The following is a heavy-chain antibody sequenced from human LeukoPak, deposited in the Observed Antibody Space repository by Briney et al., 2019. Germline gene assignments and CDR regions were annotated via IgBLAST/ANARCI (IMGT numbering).Heavy chain of an antibody. V-gene: IGHV1-8*01. CDR2: MNPNSGST. Sequence: ASVEVSCKASGYTFTSYDINWVRQATGQGLEWMGWMNPNSGSTGYAQKFQGRVTMTRNTSISTAYMELSSLRSEDTAVYCCARGRQRYFDWLLSPQLYYYYGMDVWGQGTTVTVSS. D-gene: IGHD3-9*01. CDR3: ARGRQRYFDWLLSPQLYYYYGMDV. J-gene: IGHJ6*02. CDR1: GYTFTSYD.